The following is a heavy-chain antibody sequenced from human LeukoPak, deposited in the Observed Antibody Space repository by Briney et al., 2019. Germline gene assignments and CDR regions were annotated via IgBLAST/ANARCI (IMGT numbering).Heavy chain of an antibody. D-gene: IGHD3-22*01. Sequence: PSETLSLTCTVSGGSIRSYYWSWIRQPPGKGLEWIGYIYYSGSTNYNPSLKSRVTLSVDTSKNQFSLKLSSVTAADTAVYYCARGGGSTDYYDSSGYFWGQGTLVTVSS. V-gene: IGHV4-59*01. J-gene: IGHJ4*02. CDR1: GGSIRSYY. CDR2: IYYSGST. CDR3: ARGGGSTDYYDSSGYF.